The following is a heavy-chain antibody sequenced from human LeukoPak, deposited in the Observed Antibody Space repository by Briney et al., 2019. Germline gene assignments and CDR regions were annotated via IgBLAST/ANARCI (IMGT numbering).Heavy chain of an antibody. CDR2: ISSSRSYI. D-gene: IGHD2-15*01. CDR3: AKRPSRVVVAATPGGYFDY. V-gene: IGHV3-21*01. J-gene: IGHJ4*02. Sequence: GGSLRLSCAASGFTFSSYSMNWVRQAPGKGLEWVSFISSSRSYIYYADSVKGRFTISRGNAKNSLYLQMNSLRAEDTAVYYCAKRPSRVVVAATPGGYFDYWGQGTLVTVSS. CDR1: GFTFSSYS.